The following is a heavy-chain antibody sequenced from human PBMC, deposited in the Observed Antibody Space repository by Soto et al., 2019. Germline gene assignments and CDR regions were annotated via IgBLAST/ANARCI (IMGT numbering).Heavy chain of an antibody. CDR1: GGSISSSSYY. CDR3: VRHPSATVRYYFDY. J-gene: IGHJ4*02. Sequence: SETLSLTCTVSGGSISSSSYYWGWIRQPPGKGLEWIGSIYYSGSTYYNPSLKSRVTISVDTSKNQFSLKLSSVTAADTVVYYCVRHPSATVRYYFDYWGQGTLVTVSS. CDR2: IYYSGST. V-gene: IGHV4-39*01. D-gene: IGHD4-17*01.